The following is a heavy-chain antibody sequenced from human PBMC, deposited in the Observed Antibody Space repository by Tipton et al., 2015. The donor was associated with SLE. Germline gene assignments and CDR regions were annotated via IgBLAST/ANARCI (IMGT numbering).Heavy chain of an antibody. V-gene: IGHV3-48*01. D-gene: IGHD3-10*01. CDR3: AKDLSKLWFGADFDL. CDR1: GLIFSSYS. Sequence: SLRLSCAASGLIFSSYSMNWVRQAPGKGLEWISYISTSGSSIHYADSVKGRFTISRDNAKNTLYLQMNSLRAEDTAVYYCAKDLSKLWFGADFDLWGRGTLVTVSS. J-gene: IGHJ2*01. CDR2: ISTSGSSI.